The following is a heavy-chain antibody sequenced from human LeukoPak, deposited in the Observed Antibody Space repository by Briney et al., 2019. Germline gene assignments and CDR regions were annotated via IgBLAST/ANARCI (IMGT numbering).Heavy chain of an antibody. D-gene: IGHD3-22*01. J-gene: IGHJ4*02. V-gene: IGHV3-49*04. CDR3: TRDNYYDSSVYSKYYFDY. CDR2: IRSKAHGGTT. Sequence: GGSLRLSCTASGFNFGYYGMSWVRQAPGKGLEWVSFIRSKAHGGTTEYAASVEGRFTISRDDSKNIAYLQMNSLKTDDTAVYYCTRDNYYDSSVYSKYYFDYWGQGTLVTVSS. CDR1: GFNFGYYG.